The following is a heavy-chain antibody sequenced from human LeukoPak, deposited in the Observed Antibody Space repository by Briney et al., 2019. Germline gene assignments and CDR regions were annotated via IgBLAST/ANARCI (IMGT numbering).Heavy chain of an antibody. V-gene: IGHV3-21*01. CDR1: GFTFSSYS. D-gene: IGHD3-10*01. Sequence: GGSLRLSCAASGFTFSSYSMNWVRQAPGKGLEWVSSISSSSSYIYYADSVKGRFTISRDNAKNSLYLQMNSLRVDDTAVYYCAREAPRDKWFGELLSLYYYYYYYMDVWGKGTTVTISS. CDR3: AREAPRDKWFGELLSLYYYYYYYMDV. CDR2: ISSSSSYI. J-gene: IGHJ6*03.